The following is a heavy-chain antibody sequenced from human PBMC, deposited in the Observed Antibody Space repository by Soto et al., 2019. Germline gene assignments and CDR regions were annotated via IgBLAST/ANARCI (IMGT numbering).Heavy chain of an antibody. CDR1: GFTFSSYS. CDR2: ISSSSSTI. V-gene: IGHV3-48*02. D-gene: IGHD2-8*01. Sequence: GGSLRLSCAASGFTFSSYSMNWVRQDPGKGLEWVSYISSSSSTIYYADSVKGRFTISRDNAKNSLYLQMNSLRDEDTAVYYCARGITTLGYCTNGVCSYYFDYWGQGTLVTVSS. J-gene: IGHJ4*02. CDR3: ARGITTLGYCTNGVCSYYFDY.